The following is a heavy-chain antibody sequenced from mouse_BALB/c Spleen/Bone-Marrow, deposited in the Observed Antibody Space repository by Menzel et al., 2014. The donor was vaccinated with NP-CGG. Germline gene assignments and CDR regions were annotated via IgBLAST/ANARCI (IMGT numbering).Heavy chain of an antibody. J-gene: IGHJ2*01. CDR3: ARGKYGYDY. D-gene: IGHD2-10*02. Sequence: EVKLMESGGGLVQPGGSRKLSCAASGFTFSSFGVHWVRQAPEKGLEWVAYISSGSSPIYYADTVKGRFTISRDNPKNTLFLQMTSLRSEDTAMYYCARGKYGYDYWGQGTTLTVSS. V-gene: IGHV5-17*02. CDR2: ISSGSSPI. CDR1: GFTFSSFG.